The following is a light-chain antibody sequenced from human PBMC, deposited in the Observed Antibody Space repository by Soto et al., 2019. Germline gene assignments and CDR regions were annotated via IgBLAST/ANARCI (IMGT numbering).Light chain of an antibody. V-gene: IGKV3-20*01. Sequence: EIVLTQSPGTLSLSPGGGATLSCRASQSIGSNSLAWYQQKPGQAPRLLIYGTSSRATGIPDRFFAGGSGTDFTLTISRLEPEDFAVYYCQVYGGALTFGGGTKVEI. J-gene: IGKJ4*01. CDR3: QVYGGALT. CDR1: QSIGSNS. CDR2: GTS.